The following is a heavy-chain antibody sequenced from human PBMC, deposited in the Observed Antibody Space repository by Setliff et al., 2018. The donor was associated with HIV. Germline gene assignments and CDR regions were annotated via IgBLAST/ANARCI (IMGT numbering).Heavy chain of an antibody. Sequence: SETLSLTCTVSGGSISSYYWSWIRQPPGKGMEWMGYIYHSGTSNYNSSLKSRVTISVDTSKNQFSLKLSSVTAADTAVYFCARSLTYDYIWFHVWGQGTLVTVSS. J-gene: IGHJ5*02. CDR3: ARSLTYDYIWFHV. V-gene: IGHV4-59*01. D-gene: IGHD4-4*01. CDR2: IYHSGTS. CDR1: GGSISSYY.